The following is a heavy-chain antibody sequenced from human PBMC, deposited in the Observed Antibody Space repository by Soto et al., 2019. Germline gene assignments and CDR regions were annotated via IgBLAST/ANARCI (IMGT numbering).Heavy chain of an antibody. CDR3: ARQIYDSDTGPNFQYYFDS. CDR2: IDPSDSQT. V-gene: IGHV5-10-1*01. D-gene: IGHD3-22*01. CDR1: GYSFAGYW. Sequence: GESLKISCKGSGYSFAGYWITWVRQKPGKGLEWMGRIDPSDSQTYYSPSFRGHVTISVTKSITTVFLQWSSLRASDTAMYYCARQIYDSDTGPNFQYYFDSWSQGTPVTDSS. J-gene: IGHJ4*02.